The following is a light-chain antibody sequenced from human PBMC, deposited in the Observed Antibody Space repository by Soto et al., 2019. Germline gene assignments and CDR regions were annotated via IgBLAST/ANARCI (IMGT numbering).Light chain of an antibody. V-gene: IGKV3-11*01. CDR3: QQRSKWRT. Sequence: EIVLTQSPATLSLSPGERATLSCRASQSVSSYLAWYQQKPGQAPRLLIYDESKRANGIPARFSGSGFGTDYTLTISSLEPEDFAVYYCQQRSKWRTFGQGTKVEIK. J-gene: IGKJ1*01. CDR2: DES. CDR1: QSVSSY.